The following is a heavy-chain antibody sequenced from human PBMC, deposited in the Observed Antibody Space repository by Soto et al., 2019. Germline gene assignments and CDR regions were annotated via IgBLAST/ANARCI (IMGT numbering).Heavy chain of an antibody. CDR3: AKSRGSGTYFNPSDAIDF. J-gene: IGHJ3*01. D-gene: IGHD3-10*01. Sequence: EVQLLDSGGGLVQPGGSLRLSCAASGFTFSTYAMSWVRRAPGKGLEWVSSISGSGGGTYYAGSVKGRFTTSRDNSKNTLYLQMNSLRAEDTAVSSCAKSRGSGTYFNPSDAIDFWGQGTMVTVSS. V-gene: IGHV3-23*01. CDR1: GFTFSTYA. CDR2: ISGSGGGT.